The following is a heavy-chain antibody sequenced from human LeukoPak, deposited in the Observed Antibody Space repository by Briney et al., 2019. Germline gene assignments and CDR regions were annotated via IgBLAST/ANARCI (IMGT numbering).Heavy chain of an antibody. CDR1: GFTFSSYS. D-gene: IGHD6-19*01. J-gene: IGHJ4*02. CDR2: ISSSSSTI. Sequence: GGSLRLSCAASGFTFSSYSMNWVRQAPGKGLEWVSYISSSSSTIYYADSVKGRFTISRDNAKNTLYLQMNSLRAEDTAVYYCARDPHSSGWYGQYFDYWGQGTLVTVSS. V-gene: IGHV3-48*01. CDR3: ARDPHSSGWYGQYFDY.